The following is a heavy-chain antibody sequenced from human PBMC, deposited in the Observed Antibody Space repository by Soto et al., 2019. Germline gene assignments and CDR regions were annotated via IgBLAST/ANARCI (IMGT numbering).Heavy chain of an antibody. D-gene: IGHD5-12*01. J-gene: IGHJ5*02. CDR3: AKGDNLGPKTGYAFDP. Sequence: PSQTLSLTCAISGDSVSSNSVAWNWIRQSPSRGLEWLGRTYYKSKWSNNYAASVKSRITINADTSKNQFSLQLKSVTPEDTAVYYCAKGDNLGPKTGYAFDPWGQGIMVTVSS. V-gene: IGHV6-1*01. CDR1: GDSVSSNSVA. CDR2: TYYKSKWSN.